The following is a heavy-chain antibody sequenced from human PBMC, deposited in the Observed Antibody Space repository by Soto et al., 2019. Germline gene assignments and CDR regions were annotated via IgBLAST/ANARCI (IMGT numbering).Heavy chain of an antibody. D-gene: IGHD3-10*01. J-gene: IGHJ4*02. Sequence: QVQLVQSGAEVRTPGASVKVSCKASGYTFTSYDINWVRQATGQGPEWMGWMNPDSGNTGYVQKFQGRVTMTRNTAISTAYMELSSLGSEDKAVYYCARSVGGSNVNFDYWGQGTLVTVSS. CDR3: ARSVGGSNVNFDY. CDR1: GYTFTSYD. CDR2: MNPDSGNT. V-gene: IGHV1-8*01.